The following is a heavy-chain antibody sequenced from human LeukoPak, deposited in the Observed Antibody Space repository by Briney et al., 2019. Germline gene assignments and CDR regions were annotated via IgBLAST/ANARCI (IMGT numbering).Heavy chain of an antibody. CDR2: INPNSGGT. CDR3: ARAGGIAAAGIPTRY. Sequence: ASVKVSCKASGYIFTDYYMHWVRQAPGQELGWMGWINPNSGGTNYAQKFQGRVTMTRDTSISTAYMELSRLRSDDTAVYYRARAGGIAAAGIPTRYWGQGTLVTVSS. CDR1: GYIFTDYY. V-gene: IGHV1-2*02. J-gene: IGHJ4*02. D-gene: IGHD6-13*01.